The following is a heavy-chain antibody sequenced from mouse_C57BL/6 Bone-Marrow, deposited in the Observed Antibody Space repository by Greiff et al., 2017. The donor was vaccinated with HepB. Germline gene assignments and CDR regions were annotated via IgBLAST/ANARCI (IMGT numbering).Heavy chain of an antibody. D-gene: IGHD2-3*01. Sequence: QVQLQQPGAELVKPGASVKMSCKASGYTFTSYWITWVKQRPGQGLEWIGDIYPGSGSTNYNEKFKSKATLTVDTSSSTAYMQLSSLTSEDSAVYYCERLGDGYYVGVAWVAYWGQGTLVTVSA. CDR1: GYTFTSYW. J-gene: IGHJ3*01. CDR2: IYPGSGST. CDR3: ERLGDGYYVGVAWVAY. V-gene: IGHV1-55*01.